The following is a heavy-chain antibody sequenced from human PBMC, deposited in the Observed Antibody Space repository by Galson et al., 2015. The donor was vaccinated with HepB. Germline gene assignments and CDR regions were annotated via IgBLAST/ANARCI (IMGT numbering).Heavy chain of an antibody. V-gene: IGHV1-69*13. J-gene: IGHJ2*01. D-gene: IGHD5-12*01. CDR3: ACPLSVAYWYFDL. Sequence: SVKVSCKASGGTFSSHAISWVRQAPGQGLEWMGGIIPIFGTANYAQKFQGRVTITADEPTSTAYMELSSLRPEDTAVYYCACPLSVAYWYFDLWGRGTLVTVSS. CDR2: IIPIFGTA. CDR1: GGTFSSHA.